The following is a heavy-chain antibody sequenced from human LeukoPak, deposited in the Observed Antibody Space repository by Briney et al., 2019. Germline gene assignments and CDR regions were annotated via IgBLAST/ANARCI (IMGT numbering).Heavy chain of an antibody. CDR3: ASTPTLRTYYYYMDV. J-gene: IGHJ6*03. CDR2: IYYSGST. D-gene: IGHD2-15*01. V-gene: IGHV4-39*01. CDR1: GGSISSSSYY. Sequence: SETLSLTCTVSGGSISSSSYYWGWIRQPPGKGLEWIGSIYYSGSTYYNPSLKSRVTISVDTSKNQFSLKLSSVTAADTAVYYCASTPTLRTYYYYMDVWGKGTTVTVSS.